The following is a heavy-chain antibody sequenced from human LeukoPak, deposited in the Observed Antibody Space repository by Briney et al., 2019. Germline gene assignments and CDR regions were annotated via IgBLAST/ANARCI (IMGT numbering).Heavy chain of an antibody. D-gene: IGHD3-10*01. J-gene: IGHJ4*02. CDR2: ISSNGGST. CDR3: AREGGIWYYFDY. CDR1: GFTFSSYA. Sequence: GGSLRLSCAASGFTFSSYAMHWVCQAPGKGLEYVSAISSNGGSTYYANSVKGRFTISRDNSKNTLYLQMGSLRAEDMAVYYCAREGGIWYYFDYWGQGTLVTVSS. V-gene: IGHV3-64*01.